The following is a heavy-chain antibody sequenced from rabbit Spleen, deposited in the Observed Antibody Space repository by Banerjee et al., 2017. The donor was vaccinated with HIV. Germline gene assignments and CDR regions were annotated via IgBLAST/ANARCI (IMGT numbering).Heavy chain of an antibody. Sequence: QSLEESGGGLVKPGASLTLTCKASKFSFNSGYDMCWVRQAPGKGLEWIACVYAGSSGSTYSATWAKGRFTVSKTSSTTVTLQMTSLTAADTATYFCARDTGTSFSTYGMDLWGPGTLVPS. V-gene: IGHV1S40*01. CDR2: VYAGSSGST. CDR1: KFSFNSGYD. D-gene: IGHD8-1*01. J-gene: IGHJ6*01. CDR3: ARDTGTSFSTYGMDL.